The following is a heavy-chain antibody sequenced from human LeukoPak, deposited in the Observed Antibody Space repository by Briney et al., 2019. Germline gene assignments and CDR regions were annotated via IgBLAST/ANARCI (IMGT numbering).Heavy chain of an antibody. V-gene: IGHV1-2*02. D-gene: IGHD3-9*01. CDR1: GYTFTGYY. Sequence: GASVKVSCKASGYTFTGYYMHWVRQAPGQGLEWMGWINPNSGGTNYAQKFQGRVTMTRDTSISTAYMELSRLRSDDTAVYYCARFDDILTGSLWFDPWGQGTLVTVSS. CDR3: ARFDDILTGSLWFDP. J-gene: IGHJ5*02. CDR2: INPNSGGT.